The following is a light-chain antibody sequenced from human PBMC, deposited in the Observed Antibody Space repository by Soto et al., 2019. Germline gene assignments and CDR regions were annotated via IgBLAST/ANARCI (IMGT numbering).Light chain of an antibody. Sequence: VMTQSPATLSVSPGERATLSCRASQSVSSNLAWYQQKPGQAPRLLVYGASTRATGIPARFSGGGSGTEFTLTISSLQSEDFAVYYCQQYDNWPPYTFGQGTKLDIK. CDR2: GAS. CDR1: QSVSSN. V-gene: IGKV3-15*01. J-gene: IGKJ2*01. CDR3: QQYDNWPPYT.